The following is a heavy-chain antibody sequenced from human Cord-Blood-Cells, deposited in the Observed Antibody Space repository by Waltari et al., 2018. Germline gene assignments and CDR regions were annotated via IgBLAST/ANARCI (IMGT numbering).Heavy chain of an antibody. J-gene: IGHJ4*02. CDR2: IIPIFGTG. D-gene: IGHD5-12*01. V-gene: IGHV1-69*01. Sequence: QVQLVQSGAEVKKPGSSVKVSCKASGGTFSSYAISWVRQAPGQGLEWMGGIIPIFGTGNDAQKVQGRVTSTADESTSTGYMELSSLRSEDTAVYYCARARDGYNYNYFDYWGQGTLVTVSS. CDR1: GGTFSSYA. CDR3: ARARDGYNYNYFDY.